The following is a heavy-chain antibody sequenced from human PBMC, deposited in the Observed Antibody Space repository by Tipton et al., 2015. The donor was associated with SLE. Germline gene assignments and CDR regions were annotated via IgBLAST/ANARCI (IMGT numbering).Heavy chain of an antibody. CDR2: ISISGSTI. D-gene: IGHD6-19*01. J-gene: IGHJ4*01. Sequence: SLRLSCAASGFSFSSYAMSWVRQAPGRGLEWVSFISISGSTIHYADSVRGRFTISRDNAENSLYLQMNSLRAEDTAVYYCAKARYSSGWCVDYWGHGTLVTVSS. CDR3: AKARYSSGWCVDY. CDR1: GFSFSSYA. V-gene: IGHV3-48*03.